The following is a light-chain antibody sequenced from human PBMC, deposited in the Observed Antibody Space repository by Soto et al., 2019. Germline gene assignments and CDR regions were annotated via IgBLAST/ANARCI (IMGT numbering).Light chain of an antibody. CDR3: QQYDSSPLT. Sequence: EIVLTQSPGTLSLSPGERATLSCRASQSVSSSYLAWYQQKPGEAPRLLIYGASIRATGISDRFSGSGSRTEFTLTISRLEPEDFAVYYCQQYDSSPLTFGGGTKVEIK. CDR1: QSVSSSY. CDR2: GAS. V-gene: IGKV3-20*01. J-gene: IGKJ4*01.